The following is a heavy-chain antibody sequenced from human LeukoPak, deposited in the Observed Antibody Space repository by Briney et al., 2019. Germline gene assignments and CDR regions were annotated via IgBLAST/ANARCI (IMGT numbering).Heavy chain of an antibody. CDR3: ARASGNNYYDSSGCDY. CDR1: GYTFTSYG. Sequence: GASVKVSCKASGYTFTSYGISWVRQAPGQGLEWMGWISAYNGNTNYAQKPQGRVTMTTDTSTSTAYMELRSLRSDDTAVYYCARASGNNYYDSSGCDYWGQGTLVTVSS. J-gene: IGHJ4*02. CDR2: ISAYNGNT. V-gene: IGHV1-18*01. D-gene: IGHD3-22*01.